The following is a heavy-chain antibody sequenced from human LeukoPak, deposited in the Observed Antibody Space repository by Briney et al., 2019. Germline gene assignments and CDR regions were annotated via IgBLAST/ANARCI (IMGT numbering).Heavy chain of an antibody. Sequence: GGSLRLSCSASGFTFSSYGMHWVRRAPGKGLEWVAVIWYDGSNKYYADSVKGRFTISRDNSKNTLYLQMNSLRAEDTAVYYCARDAEYSSSLYYYYGMDVWGQGTTVTVSS. CDR2: IWYDGSNK. V-gene: IGHV3-33*08. D-gene: IGHD6-6*01. CDR3: ARDAEYSSSLYYYYGMDV. J-gene: IGHJ6*02. CDR1: GFTFSSYG.